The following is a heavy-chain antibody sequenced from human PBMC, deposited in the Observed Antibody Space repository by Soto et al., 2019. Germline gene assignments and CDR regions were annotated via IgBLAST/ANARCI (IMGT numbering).Heavy chain of an antibody. V-gene: IGHV1-3*01. Sequence: GASVKVSCKASGYTFTSYAMHWVRQAPGQRLEWMGWINAGNGNTKYSQKFQGRVTITRDTSASTAYMELSSLRSEDTAVYYCARDACSNITISLSGMDVWGQGTTVTVSS. CDR2: INAGNGNT. D-gene: IGHD3-3*01. J-gene: IGHJ6*02. CDR3: ARDACSNITISLSGMDV. CDR1: GYTFTSYA.